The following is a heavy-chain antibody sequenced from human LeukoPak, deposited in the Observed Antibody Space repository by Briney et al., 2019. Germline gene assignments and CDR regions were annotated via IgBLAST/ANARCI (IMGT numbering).Heavy chain of an antibody. CDR3: AKQSAGVTTGYFDY. J-gene: IGHJ4*02. V-gene: IGHV3-23*01. Sequence: GGSLRLSCAASGFTFSAYAMSWVRQAPGKGLEWVSSISDSAGSTYYAASVTGRFTISRDSSRTTLYLQVNSLRAEDTAVYYCAKQSAGVTTGYFDYWGQGTLATVSS. CDR2: ISDSAGST. CDR1: GFTFSAYA. D-gene: IGHD1-26*01.